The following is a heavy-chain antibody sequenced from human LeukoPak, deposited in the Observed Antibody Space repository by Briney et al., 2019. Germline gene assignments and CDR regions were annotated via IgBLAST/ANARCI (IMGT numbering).Heavy chain of an antibody. CDR1: GFTFSSYR. D-gene: IGHD6-19*01. CDR2: ISSSNTYI. CDR3: ARGAEYSGAWCQDY. V-gene: IGHV3-21*01. Sequence: TGGSLRLSCAASGFTFSSYRMNWVRQAPGKGLEWVSSISSSNTYIYYADSVKGRFTISRDNAKNSLSLQMNSLRAEDTAVYYCARGAEYSGAWCQDYWGQGTLVTVSS. J-gene: IGHJ4*02.